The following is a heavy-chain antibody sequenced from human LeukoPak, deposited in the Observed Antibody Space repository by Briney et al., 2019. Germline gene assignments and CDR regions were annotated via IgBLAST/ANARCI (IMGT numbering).Heavy chain of an antibody. CDR2: IHYSGTT. J-gene: IGHJ4*02. CDR3: VRKGGY. V-gene: IGHV4-39*01. CDR1: GGSISSSPYY. Sequence: SETLSLTCIVSGGSISSSPYYWGWIRQTPGKGLERIGGIHYSGTTYYNPSLKSRVTMSVDTSKNRFSLKVNSVTAADTAVYYCVRKGGYWGKGTLVTVSS.